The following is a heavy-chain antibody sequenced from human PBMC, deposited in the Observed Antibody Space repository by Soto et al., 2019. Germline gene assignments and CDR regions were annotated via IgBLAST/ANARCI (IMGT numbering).Heavy chain of an antibody. Sequence: WGSLRLSCAASGFTFSSYSMNWVRQAPGKGLEWVSSISSSSSYIYYADSVKGRFTISRDNAKNSLYLQMNSLRAEDTAVYYCASGPTPARARAAAGTRDYWGQGTLVTVSS. D-gene: IGHD6-13*01. V-gene: IGHV3-21*01. CDR2: ISSSSSYI. CDR1: GFTFSSYS. J-gene: IGHJ4*02. CDR3: ASGPTPARARAAAGTRDY.